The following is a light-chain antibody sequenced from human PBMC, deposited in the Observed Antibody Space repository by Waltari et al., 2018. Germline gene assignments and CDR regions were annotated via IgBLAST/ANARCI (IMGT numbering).Light chain of an antibody. Sequence: DIVLTQSPASLSLSPGERATLSCRASQRVNNYLAWYQQNPGQAPRLLIYDTSNRATGIPARFSGSGSGTDFTLTISSLEPEDFAVYYCQQRTNWPLTFGGGTKVEIK. CDR2: DTS. CDR1: QRVNNY. CDR3: QQRTNWPLT. J-gene: IGKJ4*01. V-gene: IGKV3-11*01.